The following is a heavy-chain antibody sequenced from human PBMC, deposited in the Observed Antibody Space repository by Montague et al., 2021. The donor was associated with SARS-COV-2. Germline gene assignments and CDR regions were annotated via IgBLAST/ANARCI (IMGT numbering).Heavy chain of an antibody. CDR3: ARRCLGYCSSTSCQNAFDI. Sequence: SETLSLTCTVSGGSISSNYWSWIRQPPRTGLELMWDSYYSGSTSSNPSLNSRGTITVDTSKNQFSLKLSSVTAADTAVYYCARRCLGYCSSTSCQNAFDIWGQGTMVTVSS. CDR2: SYYSGST. J-gene: IGHJ3*02. D-gene: IGHD2-2*01. V-gene: IGHV4-59*08. CDR1: GGSISSNY.